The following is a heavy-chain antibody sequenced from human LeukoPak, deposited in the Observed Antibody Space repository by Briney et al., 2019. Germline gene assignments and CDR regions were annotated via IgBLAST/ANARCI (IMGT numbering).Heavy chain of an antibody. V-gene: IGHV3-43*02. CDR2: ISGDGGST. Sequence: ETGGSLRLSCAVSGFTFDDYAMHWVRQAPGKGLEWVSLISGDGGSTSYADSVNGRFTISRDNSKNSLYLQMNSLRTEDTALYYCAKVPRAATPYYFDYWGQGTLVTVSS. CDR1: GFTFDDYA. D-gene: IGHD2-15*01. CDR3: AKVPRAATPYYFDY. J-gene: IGHJ4*02.